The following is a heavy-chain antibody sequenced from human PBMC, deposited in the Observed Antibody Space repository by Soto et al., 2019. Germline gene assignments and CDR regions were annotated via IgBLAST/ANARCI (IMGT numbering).Heavy chain of an antibody. CDR3: SYLHYDILTGSIWSYFDY. CDR2: IKRKTDGGTR. CDR1: GFTFNNAW. V-gene: IGHV3-15*01. J-gene: IGHJ4*02. D-gene: IGHD3-9*01. Sequence: GGSLRLSCAASGFTFNNAWMSWVRQAPGKGLEWVGHIKRKTDGGTRDYAAPVKGRFTISRNDSKSTLYLQMNSLKTEDTAVYYCSYLHYDILTGSIWSYFDYWGQGTLVTV.